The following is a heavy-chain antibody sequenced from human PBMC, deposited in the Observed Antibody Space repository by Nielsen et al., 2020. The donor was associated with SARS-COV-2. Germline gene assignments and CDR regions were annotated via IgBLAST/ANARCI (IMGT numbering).Heavy chain of an antibody. CDR3: ATGESDGYNGGVDY. D-gene: IGHD5-24*01. Sequence: SVKVSCKASGGTLNSHTISWVRQAPGEGLEWMGRIIPTLGMANYAQKFQDRVTITADKSTSTVYMELSSLRSEDTAIYYCATGESDGYNGGVDYWGQGTLVTVSS. J-gene: IGHJ4*02. CDR2: IIPTLGMA. CDR1: GGTLNSHT. V-gene: IGHV1-69*02.